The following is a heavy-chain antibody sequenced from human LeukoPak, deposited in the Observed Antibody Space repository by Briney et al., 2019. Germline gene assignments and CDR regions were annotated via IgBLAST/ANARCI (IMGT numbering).Heavy chain of an antibody. CDR3: ARDLTDKLLLCCLFAY. J-gene: IGHJ4*02. CDR2: INHSGGST. CDR1: GYTFTSYY. D-gene: IGHD2-2*01. Sequence: ASVKVSCKASGYTFTSYYMHWVRQAPGQGLEWMGIINHSGGSTSYAQKFQGRVTMSRDTSTSTVYMELSSLRSEDTPVYYCARDLTDKLLLCCLFAYWGQGTLVTVYS. V-gene: IGHV1-46*01.